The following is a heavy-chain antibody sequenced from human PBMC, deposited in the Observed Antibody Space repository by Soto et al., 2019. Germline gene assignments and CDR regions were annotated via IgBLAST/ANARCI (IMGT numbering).Heavy chain of an antibody. J-gene: IGHJ4*02. V-gene: IGHV3-23*01. Sequence: GGSLRLSCAASGFTFSSYSMSWVRQAPGKGLEWVSGFRTSGDGGTTYYADSVKGRFTISRDNSKNMLFLQMNSLRAEDTAIYYCAKEVNSGPRSQYLVYLGQGTLVTTSS. CDR3: AKEVNSGPRSQYLVY. D-gene: IGHD3-10*01. CDR1: GFTFSSYS. CDR2: FRTSGDGGTT.